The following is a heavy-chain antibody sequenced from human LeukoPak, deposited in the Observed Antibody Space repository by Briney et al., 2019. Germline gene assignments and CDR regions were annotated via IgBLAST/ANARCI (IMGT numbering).Heavy chain of an antibody. V-gene: IGHV3-23*01. CDR3: AKAGLYGSGSSLFDY. J-gene: IGHJ4*02. D-gene: IGHD3-10*01. CDR1: GFTFSSYA. Sequence: GGSLRLSCAASGFTFSSYAMSWVRQAPGKGLEWVSAISGSGGSTYYADSVKGRFTISRDNSENTLYLQMNSLRAEDTAVYYCAKAGLYGSGSSLFDYWGQGTLVTVSS. CDR2: ISGSGGST.